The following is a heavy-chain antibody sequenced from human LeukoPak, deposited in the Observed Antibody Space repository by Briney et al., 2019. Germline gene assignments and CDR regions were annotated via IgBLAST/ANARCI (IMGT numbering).Heavy chain of an antibody. CDR2: ISYDGSNK. Sequence: GGSLRLSCAASGFTFSSYGMHWVRQAPGKGLEWVAVISYDGSNKYYADSVKGRFTISRDNSKNTLYLQMNSLRAEDTAVYYCARRYFDYWGQGTLVTVSS. CDR1: GFTFSSYG. J-gene: IGHJ4*02. V-gene: IGHV3-30*03. CDR3: ARRYFDY.